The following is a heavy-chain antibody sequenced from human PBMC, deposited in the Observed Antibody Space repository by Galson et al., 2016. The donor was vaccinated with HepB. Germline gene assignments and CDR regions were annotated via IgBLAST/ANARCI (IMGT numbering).Heavy chain of an antibody. J-gene: IGHJ4*02. V-gene: IGHV3-48*04. Sequence: SLRLSCAASGFTFSSYWMIWVRQAPGKGLEWLSYISGTGATMDYADSVKGRFTISRDNAKNSLYLQMDSLRAEDTAVYYCAREKVPAAIGIRYYFDYWGQGTLVTVSS. D-gene: IGHD2-2*01. CDR2: ISGTGATM. CDR1: GFTFSSYW. CDR3: AREKVPAAIGIRYYFDY.